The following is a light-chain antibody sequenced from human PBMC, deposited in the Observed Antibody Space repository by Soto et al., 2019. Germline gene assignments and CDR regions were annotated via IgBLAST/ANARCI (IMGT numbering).Light chain of an antibody. J-gene: IGKJ5*01. V-gene: IGKV1-33*01. CDR2: DAS. Sequence: DIQITHSPSSLSAPVLYRVTTTCQASQNINNYLNWYQQKPGRAPKLLIYDASNLEAGVPSRFRGSGSGTDFTFTISRLQPEDIATYYCQQYENLPTFGQGTRLEI. CDR1: QNINNY. CDR3: QQYENLPT.